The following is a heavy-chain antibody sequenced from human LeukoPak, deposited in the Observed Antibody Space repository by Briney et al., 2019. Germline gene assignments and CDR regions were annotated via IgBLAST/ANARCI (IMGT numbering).Heavy chain of an antibody. Sequence: ASVKVSCKASGYTFTSYAMNWVRQAPGQGLEWMGWINTNTGNPTYAQGFTGRFVFSLDTSVSTAYLRISSLKAEDTAVYYCARAAVLGYCSGGSCYNAFDIWGQGTMVTVSS. CDR1: GYTFTSYA. V-gene: IGHV7-4-1*02. CDR2: INTNTGNP. J-gene: IGHJ3*02. D-gene: IGHD2-15*01. CDR3: ARAAVLGYCSGGSCYNAFDI.